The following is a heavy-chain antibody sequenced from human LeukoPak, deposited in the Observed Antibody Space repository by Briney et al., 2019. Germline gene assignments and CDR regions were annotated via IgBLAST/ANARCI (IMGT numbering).Heavy chain of an antibody. J-gene: IGHJ4*02. Sequence: ASVKVSCKASGYTFTGYYMHWVRQAPGQGLEWMGWINPNSGGTNYAQKFQGRVTMTRDTSISTAYMELSRLRSDDTAVYYCASVAVAGKRYYHFDYWGQGTLVTVSS. CDR2: INPNSGGT. V-gene: IGHV1-2*02. CDR1: GYTFTGYY. D-gene: IGHD6-19*01. CDR3: ASVAVAGKRYYHFDY.